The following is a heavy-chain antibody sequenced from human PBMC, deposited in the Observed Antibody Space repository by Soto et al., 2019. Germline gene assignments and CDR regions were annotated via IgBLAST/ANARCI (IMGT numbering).Heavy chain of an antibody. V-gene: IGHV4-31*03. D-gene: IGHD3-10*01. CDR1: GGSISSGGYY. Sequence: QVQLQESGPGLVKPSQTLSLTCTVSGGSISSGGYYWSWIRQHPGKGLEWIGYIYYSGSTYYNPSLKSRVNISGDTSKDPVSLKLSSGTAADTGVYYRARGGGKYYGSGGSPPQYYYYYMDVWGKGTTVTVSS. CDR3: ARGGGKYYGSGGSPPQYYYYYMDV. J-gene: IGHJ6*03. CDR2: IYYSGST.